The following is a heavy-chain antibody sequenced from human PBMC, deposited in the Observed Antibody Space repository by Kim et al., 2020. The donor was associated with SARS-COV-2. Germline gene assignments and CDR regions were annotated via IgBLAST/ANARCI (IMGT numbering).Heavy chain of an antibody. CDR1: GFTFSHYW. CDR2: IKPDGSET. V-gene: IGHV3-7*01. J-gene: IGHJ6*02. CDR3: ARDFTDGMGV. Sequence: GGSLRLSCAASGFTFSHYWMSWVRQAPGKGLEWVANIKPDGSETVYGDSVKGRFTTSRDNAKNSVYLQMNGLRVEDTGVYYCARDFTDGMGVWGQGTTVIVSS.